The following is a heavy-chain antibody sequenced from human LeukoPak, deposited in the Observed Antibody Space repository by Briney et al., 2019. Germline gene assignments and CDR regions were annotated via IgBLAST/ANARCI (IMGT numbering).Heavy chain of an antibody. CDR3: AKDNRVVPFDY. Sequence: GGSLRLSCTVSGFTVSSNSMSWVRQAPGKGLEWVSFIYSDNTHYSDSVKGRFTISRDNSKNTLYLQMNSLRAEDTAVYYCAKDNRVVPFDYWGQGTLVTVSS. CDR1: GFTVSSNS. V-gene: IGHV3-53*01. CDR2: IYSDNT. D-gene: IGHD3-3*01. J-gene: IGHJ4*02.